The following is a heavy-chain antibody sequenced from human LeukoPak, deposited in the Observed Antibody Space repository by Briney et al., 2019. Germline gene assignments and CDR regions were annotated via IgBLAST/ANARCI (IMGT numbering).Heavy chain of an antibody. CDR3: ARMEVA. J-gene: IGHJ3*01. CDR1: GFTFSSSW. CDR2: IISDGITT. D-gene: IGHD3-3*01. V-gene: IGHV3-74*01. Sequence: GGSLRLSCAASGFTFSSSWMHWVRQVPGKGLVWVSCIISDGITTNYPDSVKGRFTISGDNAKNTVYLQMNSVRAEDTAVYYCARMEVAWGQGAIFTVSS.